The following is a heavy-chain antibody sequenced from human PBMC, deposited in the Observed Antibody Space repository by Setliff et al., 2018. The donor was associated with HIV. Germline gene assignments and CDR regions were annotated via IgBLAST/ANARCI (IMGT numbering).Heavy chain of an antibody. CDR3: ARDWRHGYDLSFDY. CDR1: GFPFSVHG. Sequence: GGSLRLSCEASGFPFSVHGMHWVRQSPGKGLEWLAVIWYDGGTKYYADSLQGRFTISRDNAKNSLYLQMNSLRAEDTAMYYGARDWRHGYDLSFDYWGQGTLVTVSS. CDR2: IWYDGGTK. D-gene: IGHD5-12*01. J-gene: IGHJ4*02. V-gene: IGHV3-33*01.